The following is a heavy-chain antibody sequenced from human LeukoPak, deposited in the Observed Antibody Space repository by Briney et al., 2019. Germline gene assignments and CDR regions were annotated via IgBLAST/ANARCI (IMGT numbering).Heavy chain of an antibody. CDR1: GFNFGDYY. CDR3: ARDDIVSQH. D-gene: IGHD5-12*01. V-gene: IGHV3-11*01. Sequence: GGSLRLSCAASGFNFGDYYMSWIRQAPGKGLEWISYISTGGGTIKYADSVKGRFTISRDNANNYLYLQMDSLRGEDTAVYFCARDDIVSQHWGQGTPVTVSS. J-gene: IGHJ1*01. CDR2: ISTGGGTI.